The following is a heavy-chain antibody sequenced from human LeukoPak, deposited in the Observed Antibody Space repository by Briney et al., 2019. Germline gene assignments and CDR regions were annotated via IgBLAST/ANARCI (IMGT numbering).Heavy chain of an antibody. CDR1: GFTFSSYE. V-gene: IGHV3-48*03. CDR2: ISNSGRTI. CDR3: ARGTTYDILTGYYFDYFDY. D-gene: IGHD3-9*01. J-gene: IGHJ4*02. Sequence: GGSLRLSCAASGFTFSSYEMNWVRQAPGKGLEWVSYISNSGRTIYYADSVKGRFTISRDNAKNSLYLQMNSLRAEDTAVYYCARGTTYDILTGYYFDYFDYWGQGTLVTVSS.